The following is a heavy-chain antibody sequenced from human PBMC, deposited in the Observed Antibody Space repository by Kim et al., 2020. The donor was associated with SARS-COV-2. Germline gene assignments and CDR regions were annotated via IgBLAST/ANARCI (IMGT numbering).Heavy chain of an antibody. J-gene: IGHJ4*02. V-gene: IGHV3-23*01. CDR1: GFTFSSYA. Sequence: GGSLRLSCAASGFTFSSYAMSWVRQAPGKGLEWVSGISGGCSSTYYADSVKGRFTISRDISKNTLYLQMNSLRAEDTAVYYCAKDVGATHTTDYDDSSGYYYVDYWGPRALVTVSS. CDR3: AKDVGATHTTDYDDSSGYYYVDY. D-gene: IGHD3-22*01. CDR2: ISGGCSST.